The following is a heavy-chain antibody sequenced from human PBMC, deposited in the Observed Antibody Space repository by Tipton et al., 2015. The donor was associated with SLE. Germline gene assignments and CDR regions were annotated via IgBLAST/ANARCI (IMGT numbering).Heavy chain of an antibody. CDR2: IYYSGST. J-gene: IGHJ3*02. V-gene: IGHV4-59*01. CDR3: ARGGSSWPDAFDI. CDR1: GGSLSSYY. D-gene: IGHD6-13*01. Sequence: TLSLTCTVSGGSLSSYYWSWIRQPPGKGLEWIGYIYYSGSTNYNPSLKSRVTISVDTSKNQFSLKLSSVTAADTAVYYCARGGSSWPDAFDIWGQGTMVPVSS.